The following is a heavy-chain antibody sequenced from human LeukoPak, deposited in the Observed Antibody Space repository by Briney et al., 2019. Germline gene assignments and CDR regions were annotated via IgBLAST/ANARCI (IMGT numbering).Heavy chain of an antibody. CDR3: ARGYYFMDV. CDR2: IYYSGST. J-gene: IGHJ6*03. CDR1: NDSMINYY. Sequence: PSETLSLTCTVSNDSMINYYWSWIRQSPGKGLEWIGYIYYSGSTKNPSLKSRVTILLGMSKNQFSLKLSSVSAADAAVYYCARGYYFMDVWGKGTRVTVSS. V-gene: IGHV4-59*08.